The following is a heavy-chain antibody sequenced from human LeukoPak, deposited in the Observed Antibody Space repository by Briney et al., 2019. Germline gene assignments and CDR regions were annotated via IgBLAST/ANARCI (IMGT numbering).Heavy chain of an antibody. CDR1: GGSISGSSYY. D-gene: IGHD4-17*01. J-gene: IGHJ4*02. V-gene: IGHV4-39*01. CDR3: ARDFGDHRIDY. CDR2: IVYSGTT. Sequence: SETLSLTCTVSGGSISGSSYYWGWVRQPPGKGLEWIRSIVYSGTTHYDPSLKSRVTISVDTSKSQFSLRLSSVTAADTAIYYCARDFGDHRIDYWGQGTLVTVSS.